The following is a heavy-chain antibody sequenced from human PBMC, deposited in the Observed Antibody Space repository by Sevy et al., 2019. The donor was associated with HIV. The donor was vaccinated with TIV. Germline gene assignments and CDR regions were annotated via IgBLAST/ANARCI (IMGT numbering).Heavy chain of an antibody. CDR2: IIPTFGTA. D-gene: IGHD3-10*01. CDR1: GGTFSSYA. Sequence: ASVKVSCKASGGTFSSYAISWVRQAPGQGLEWMGGIIPTFGTANYAQKFQGRVTNTAEESTSTTYMELSSLRSEDKAVYYCSRVVPGVIPPQDYFDYWGQGTLVTVSS. V-gene: IGHV1-69*13. J-gene: IGHJ4*02. CDR3: SRVVPGVIPPQDYFDY.